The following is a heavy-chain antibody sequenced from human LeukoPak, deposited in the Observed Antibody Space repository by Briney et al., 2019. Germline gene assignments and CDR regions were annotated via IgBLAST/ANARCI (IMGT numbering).Heavy chain of an antibody. D-gene: IGHD5-18*01. CDR1: GFTFSSYW. CDR3: DQGYSYGIDY. CDR2: IKEDGSEK. J-gene: IGHJ4*02. Sequence: GGSLRLSCAASGFTFSSYWMVWVRQAPGKGLEWVANIKEDGSEKYYVDSVKGRFTISRDNAKNSLYLQMNSLRAEDTAVYYCDQGYSYGIDYWGQGTLVTVSS. V-gene: IGHV3-7*01.